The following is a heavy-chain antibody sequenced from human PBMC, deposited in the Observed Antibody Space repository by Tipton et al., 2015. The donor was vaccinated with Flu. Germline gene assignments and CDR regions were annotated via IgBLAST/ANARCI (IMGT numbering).Heavy chain of an antibody. CDR1: GFTFSSYG. V-gene: IGHV3-33*08. CDR2: IWYDGSNK. Sequence: SLRLSCAASGFTFSSYGMHWVRQAPGKGLEWVAVIWYDGSNKYYADSVKGRFTISRDNSKNTLYLQMNSLRAEDTAVYYCARDGEYSSSGLPYYYYYYMDVWGKGTTVTVSS. D-gene: IGHD6-13*01. J-gene: IGHJ6*03. CDR3: ARDGEYSSSGLPYYYYYYMDV.